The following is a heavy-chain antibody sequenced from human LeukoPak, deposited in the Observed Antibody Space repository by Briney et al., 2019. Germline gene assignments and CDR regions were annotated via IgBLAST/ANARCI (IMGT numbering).Heavy chain of an antibody. J-gene: IGHJ4*02. Sequence: GGSLRLSCAASGFTFSDYYMSWIRQAPGKGLEWVSYSGSSSSYTNYADSVKGRFTISRDNAKNSLFLQMNSLRAEDTAVYYCARGTGIRQYYDILTGSFDYWAREPWSPSPQ. CDR1: GFTFSDYY. CDR2: SGSSSSYT. D-gene: IGHD3-9*01. CDR3: ARGTGIRQYYDILTGSFDY. V-gene: IGHV3-11*06.